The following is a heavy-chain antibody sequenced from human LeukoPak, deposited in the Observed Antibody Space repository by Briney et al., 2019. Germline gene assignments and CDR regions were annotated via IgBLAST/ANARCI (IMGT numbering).Heavy chain of an antibody. J-gene: IGHJ4*02. CDR1: GGSISSGSYY. CDR2: IYHSGST. D-gene: IGHD2-15*01. Sequence: PSETLSLTCTVSGGSISSGSYYWSWIRQPAGKGLEWIGYIYHSGSTYYNPSLKSRVTISVDRSKNQFSLKLSSVTAADTAVYYCAREIRAATPDFDYWGQGTLVTVSS. CDR3: AREIRAATPDFDY. V-gene: IGHV4-30-2*01.